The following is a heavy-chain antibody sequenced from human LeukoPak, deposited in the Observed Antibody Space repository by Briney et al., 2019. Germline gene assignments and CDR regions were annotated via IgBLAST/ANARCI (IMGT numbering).Heavy chain of an antibody. CDR3: ARHHNYAFDN. Sequence: GGSLRLSCAASGFTFREYSMNWCRQAPARGLQWISYIGISSGNTKYADSVKGRFHLSGDNAKNSLYLKMNSLRVEDTAVYYCARHHNYAFDNWGQGTLVTVSS. D-gene: IGHD1-1*01. V-gene: IGHV3-48*04. CDR1: GFTFREYS. CDR2: IGISSGNT. J-gene: IGHJ4*02.